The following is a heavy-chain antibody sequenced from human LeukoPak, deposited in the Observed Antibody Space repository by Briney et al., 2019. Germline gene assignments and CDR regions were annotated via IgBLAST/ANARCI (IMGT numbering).Heavy chain of an antibody. CDR2: ISYDGSNK. Sequence: PGRSLRLSCAASGFTFSSYAMHWVRQAPGKGLEWVAVISYDGSNKYCADSVKGRFTISRDNSKNTLYLQMNSLRAEDTAVYYCARSRDGYNLDYWGQGTLVTVSS. CDR1: GFTFSSYA. D-gene: IGHD5-24*01. CDR3: ARSRDGYNLDY. J-gene: IGHJ4*02. V-gene: IGHV3-30-3*01.